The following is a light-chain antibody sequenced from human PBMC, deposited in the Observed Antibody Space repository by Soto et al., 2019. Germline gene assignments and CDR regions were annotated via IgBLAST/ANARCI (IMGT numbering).Light chain of an antibody. V-gene: IGKV3-20*01. J-gene: IGKJ2*01. CDR1: QRVSSSY. CDR2: GAS. Sequence: EIVLTQSPGTLSLSPGERATLSCRASQRVSSSYLAWYQQKPGQAPRLLIYGASSRATGIPDRFSCSGSGTDFTLTISSLEPEDFAVYFCQRYGNSPPFTFGQGTKVEI. CDR3: QRYGNSPPFT.